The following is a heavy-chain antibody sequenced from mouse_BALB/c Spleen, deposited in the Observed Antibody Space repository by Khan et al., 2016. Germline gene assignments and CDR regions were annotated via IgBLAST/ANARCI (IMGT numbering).Heavy chain of an antibody. J-gene: IGHJ3*01. V-gene: IGHV14-3*02. Sequence: EVQLQESGAELVKPGASVKLSCAASGFNIKATYMNWVKQRPEQGLEWIGRIDPVNGETKYDPKFQGKATITADTCSHPAYLHLSSLTSEDTADYYCIRRDSYGNQLAYWGQGTLVTVSA. CDR1: GFNIKATY. D-gene: IGHD2-1*01. CDR3: IRRDSYGNQLAY. CDR2: IDPVNGET.